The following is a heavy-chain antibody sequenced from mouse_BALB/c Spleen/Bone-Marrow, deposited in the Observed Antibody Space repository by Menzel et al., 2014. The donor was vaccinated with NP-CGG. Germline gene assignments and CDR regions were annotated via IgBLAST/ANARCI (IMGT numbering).Heavy chain of an antibody. V-gene: IGHV1-54*01. CDR1: GYAFXNYL. Sequence: QVQLKQSGAELVRPGTSVKVSCKASGYAFXNYLIEWVKQRPGQGLEWIGVINPGSGGTNYNEKFKGKATLTADKSSGTAYMQLSSLTSDDSAVYFCARGITTGYFDYWGQGTTLTVSS. CDR3: ARGITTGYFDY. CDR2: INPGSGGT. J-gene: IGHJ2*01. D-gene: IGHD1-1*01.